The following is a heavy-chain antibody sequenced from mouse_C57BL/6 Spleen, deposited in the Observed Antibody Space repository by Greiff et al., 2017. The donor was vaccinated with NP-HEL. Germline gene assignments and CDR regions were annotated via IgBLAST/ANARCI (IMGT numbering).Heavy chain of an antibody. D-gene: IGHD2-4*01. CDR3: ARMGYYDYDGWFAY. CDR2: IWTGGGT. J-gene: IGHJ3*01. V-gene: IGHV2-9-1*01. Sequence: VKVVESGPGLVAPSQSLSITCTVSGFSLTSYAISWVRQPPGKGLEWLGVIWTGGGTNYNSALKSRLSISKDNSKSQVFLKMNSLQTDDTARYYCARMGYYDYDGWFAYWGQGTLVTVSA. CDR1: GFSLTSYA.